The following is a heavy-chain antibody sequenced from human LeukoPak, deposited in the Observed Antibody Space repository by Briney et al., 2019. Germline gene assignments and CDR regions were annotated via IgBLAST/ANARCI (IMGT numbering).Heavy chain of an antibody. V-gene: IGHV3-9*01. CDR3: AKDTAGSGWYNGFDI. CDR2: ISWNSGSL. Sequence: GGSLRLSCAASGFIFDDYAMHWVRQAPGKGLEWVSGISWNSGSLGYADSVKGRFTISRDNAKSSLYLQMNSLRAEDTAFYYCAKDTAGSGWYNGFDIWGQGTMVTVSS. CDR1: GFIFDDYA. J-gene: IGHJ3*02. D-gene: IGHD6-19*01.